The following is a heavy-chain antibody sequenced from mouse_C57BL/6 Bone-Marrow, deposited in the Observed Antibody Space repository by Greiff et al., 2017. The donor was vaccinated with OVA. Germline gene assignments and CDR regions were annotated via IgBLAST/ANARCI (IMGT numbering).Heavy chain of an antibody. CDR3: ARIPDGYFSFDY. Sequence: QVTLKESGPGILQPSQTLSLTCSFSGFSLSTFGMGVGWIRQPSGKGLEWLAPIWLDDDKYYNPALKSRLTISKDTSKNQVCLKIANVDTADTATYYCARIPDGYFSFDYWGQGTTLTVSS. CDR1: GFSLSTFGMG. D-gene: IGHD2-3*01. J-gene: IGHJ2*01. V-gene: IGHV8-8*01. CDR2: IWLDDDK.